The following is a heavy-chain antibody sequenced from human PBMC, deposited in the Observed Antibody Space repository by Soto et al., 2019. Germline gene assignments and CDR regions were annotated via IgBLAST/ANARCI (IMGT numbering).Heavy chain of an antibody. CDR1: GFTFRSYS. CDR2: ISRGSSYI. CDR3: ARGSDDSSGYYYSAADY. V-gene: IGHV3-21*01. J-gene: IGHJ4*01. D-gene: IGHD3-22*01. Sequence: LRLSCAASGFTFRSYSMNWVRQAPGKGLELVSSISRGSSYIYYADSLKGRFTISRDNAKNSLYLQMNSLRVEDTAVYYCARGSDDSSGYYYSAADYWGQGTLVTVSS.